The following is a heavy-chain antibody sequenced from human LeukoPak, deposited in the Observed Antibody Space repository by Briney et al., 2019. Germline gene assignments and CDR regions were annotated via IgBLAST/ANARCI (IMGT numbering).Heavy chain of an antibody. D-gene: IGHD6-6*01. CDR2: IYYSGST. J-gene: IGHJ5*02. CDR1: GGSLSRSTYY. V-gene: IGHV4-39*01. CDR3: AGRIAARPINNWFDP. Sequence: SETLSLTCTVSGGSLSRSTYYWGWIRQPPGKGLEWIGSIYYSGSTYYNPSLKSRVTISVDTSKNQFSLKLSSVTAADTAVYCCAGRIAARPINNWFDPWGQGTLVTVSS.